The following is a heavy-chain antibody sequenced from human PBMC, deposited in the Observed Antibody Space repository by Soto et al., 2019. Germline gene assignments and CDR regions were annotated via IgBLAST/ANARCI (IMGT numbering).Heavy chain of an antibody. J-gene: IGHJ5*02. CDR2: IKVDSGYT. V-gene: IGHV1-18*04. CDR3: ATSYDTGFDP. Sequence: QLQLVQSAAEVKKPGASVRVSCKAYGYPFIKYGISWIRQAPEQGLEWMGWIKVDSGYTNYAQKFQGRVTMTADTSSDTDFMDLRRLRIDDTAVYFCATSYDTGFDPWGQGTLVSVSS. D-gene: IGHD5-12*01. CDR1: GYPFIKYG.